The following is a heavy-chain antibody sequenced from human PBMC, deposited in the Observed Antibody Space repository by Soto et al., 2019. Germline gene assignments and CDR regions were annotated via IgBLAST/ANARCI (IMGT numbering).Heavy chain of an antibody. CDR1: GGSISSYY. J-gene: IGHJ5*02. V-gene: IGHV4-59*01. D-gene: IGHD3-22*01. CDR2: IYYSGST. CDR3: GRDTGYYDSSGPGGRFDP. Sequence: SETLSLTCTVSGGSISSYYWSWIRQPPGKGLEWIGYIYYSGSTNYNPSLKSRVTISVDTSKNQFSLKLSSVTAADTAVYYCGRDTGYYDSSGPGGRFDPWGQGTLVTVSS.